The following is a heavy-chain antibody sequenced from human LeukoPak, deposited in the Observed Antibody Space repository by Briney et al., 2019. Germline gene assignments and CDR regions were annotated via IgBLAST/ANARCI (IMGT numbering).Heavy chain of an antibody. CDR1: GFIFSSYG. CDR2: IRYE. CDR3: ASGIAVAPDGGYSFDY. Sequence: GGSLRLSCAASGFIFSSYGMHWVRQAPGKGLEWVTFIRYEYYADSVEGRFTISRDNAKNSLYLQMNSLRAGDTAVYYCASGIAVAPDGGYSFDYWGQEPWSPSPQ. D-gene: IGHD6-19*01. J-gene: IGHJ4*01. V-gene: IGHV3-30*02.